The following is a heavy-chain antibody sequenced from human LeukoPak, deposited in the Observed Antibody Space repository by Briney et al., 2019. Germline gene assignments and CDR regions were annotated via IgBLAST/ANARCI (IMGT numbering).Heavy chain of an antibody. CDR2: INHSGST. D-gene: IGHD5-24*01. Sequence: PSETLSLTCAVYGVSFSGYYWSWLRQPPGKGLEWIGEINHSGSTNYNPSLKSRVTISVDTSKNQFSLKLSSVTAADTAVYYCAREGQEMATIIWGQGTLVTVSS. V-gene: IGHV4-34*01. CDR3: AREGQEMATII. J-gene: IGHJ4*02. CDR1: GVSFSGYY.